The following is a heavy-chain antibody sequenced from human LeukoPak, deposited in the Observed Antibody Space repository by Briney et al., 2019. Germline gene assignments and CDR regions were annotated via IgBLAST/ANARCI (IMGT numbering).Heavy chain of an antibody. J-gene: IGHJ6*03. D-gene: IGHD2-2*01. Sequence: SVKVSCKASGGTFSSYAISWVRQAPGQGFEWMGGIIPIFGTANYAQKFQGRVTITTDESTSTAYMELSSLRSEDTAVYYCARANRVVPAAIPRGSYYYYYYMDVWGKGTTVTVSS. CDR2: IIPIFGTA. V-gene: IGHV1-69*05. CDR1: GGTFSSYA. CDR3: ARANRVVPAAIPRGSYYYYYYMDV.